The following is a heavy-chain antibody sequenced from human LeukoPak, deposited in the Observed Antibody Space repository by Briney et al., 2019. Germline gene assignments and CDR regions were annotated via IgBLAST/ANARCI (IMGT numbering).Heavy chain of an antibody. D-gene: IGHD5-18*01. J-gene: IGHJ4*02. Sequence: SETLSLTCTVSGGSISSYYWSWIRQPPGKGLEWIGYIYYSGSTNYNPPLKSRVTISVDTSKNQFSLKLSSVTAADTAVYYCARYHTAIDYWGQGTLVTVSS. CDR2: IYYSGST. CDR3: ARYHTAIDY. CDR1: GGSISSYY. V-gene: IGHV4-59*01.